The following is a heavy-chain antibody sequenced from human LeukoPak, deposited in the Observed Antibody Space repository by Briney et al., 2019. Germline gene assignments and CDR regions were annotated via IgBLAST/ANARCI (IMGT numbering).Heavy chain of an antibody. J-gene: IGHJ4*02. CDR3: ARSDYYDGNPFDY. CDR2: INHRRNT. CDR1: GGSFSGYY. V-gene: IGHV4-34*01. D-gene: IGHD3-22*01. Sequence: SETLSLTCAVYGGSFSGYYWSWIRQPPGKGLEWIGEINHRRNTKYNPSLKSRVTMSVDTSTNQFSLKLSSVTAADTAVYYCARSDYYDGNPFDYWGQGTLVTVSS.